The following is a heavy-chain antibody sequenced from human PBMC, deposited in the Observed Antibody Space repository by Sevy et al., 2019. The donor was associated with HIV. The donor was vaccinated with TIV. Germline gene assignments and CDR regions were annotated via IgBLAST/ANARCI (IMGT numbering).Heavy chain of an antibody. V-gene: IGHV3-30*02. CDR3: AKTRSYGEGGYFHY. CDR1: GFTFSSYG. CDR2: IRYDGSNK. Sequence: GGSLRLSCAASGFTFSSYGMHWVRQAPGKGLEWVAFIRYDGSNKYYADSVKGRFTISRDNSKNTLYLQMNSLRAEDTAVYYCAKTRSYGEGGYFHYWGQGTLVTVSS. D-gene: IGHD4-17*01. J-gene: IGHJ4*02.